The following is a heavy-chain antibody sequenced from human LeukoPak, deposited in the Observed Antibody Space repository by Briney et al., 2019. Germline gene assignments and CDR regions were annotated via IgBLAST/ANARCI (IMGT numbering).Heavy chain of an antibody. CDR3: AREYAGSYDYYYYMDV. CDR1: GFTFSSYS. Sequence: GGSLRLSRAASGFTFSSYSMNWVRQAPGKGLEWVSSISSSSSYIYYADSVKGRFTISRDNAKNSLYLQMNSLRAEDTAVYYCAREYAGSYDYYYYMDVWGKGTTVTVSS. V-gene: IGHV3-21*01. CDR2: ISSSSSYI. D-gene: IGHD1-26*01. J-gene: IGHJ6*03.